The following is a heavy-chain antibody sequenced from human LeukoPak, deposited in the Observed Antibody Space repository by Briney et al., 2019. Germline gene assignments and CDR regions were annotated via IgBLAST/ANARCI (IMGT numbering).Heavy chain of an antibody. J-gene: IGHJ5*02. Sequence: ASVKVSCKAYGYTFTGYYMHRVRQAPGQGLEWMGWINPNSGGTNYAQKVQGRDTMNRDTSISTAYMELSRLRSDDTAVYYCARGSGWELRVYYNWFDAWGQGTLVTVSS. V-gene: IGHV1-2*02. CDR1: GYTFTGYY. CDR3: ARGSGWELRVYYNWFDA. CDR2: INPNSGGT. D-gene: IGHD2-8*01.